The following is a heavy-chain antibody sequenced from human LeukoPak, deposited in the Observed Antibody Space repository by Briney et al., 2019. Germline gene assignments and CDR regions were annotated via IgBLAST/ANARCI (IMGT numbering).Heavy chain of an antibody. Sequence: PGGSLRLSCAASGFTFSSYAMSWVRQAPGKGLEWVSAISTNGGTTYYANSVKGRFTISRDNSKNTLYLQMGSLRAEDMAVYYCARRGSNYGDSMDYWGQGTLVTVSS. J-gene: IGHJ4*02. CDR1: GFTFSSYA. CDR3: ARRGSNYGDSMDY. D-gene: IGHD4-17*01. V-gene: IGHV3-64*01. CDR2: ISTNGGTT.